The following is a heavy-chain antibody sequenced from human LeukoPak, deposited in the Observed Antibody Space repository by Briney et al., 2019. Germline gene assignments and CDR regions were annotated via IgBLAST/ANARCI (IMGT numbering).Heavy chain of an antibody. Sequence: PSETLSLTCTVSGGSISMSSYYWGWIRQPPGKGLEWIGSIYYSGSTYYNPSLKSRVTISVDTSKNQFSLKLSSVTAADTAVYYCARVLEGYYFDYWGQGTLVTVSS. V-gene: IGHV4-39*07. D-gene: IGHD3-3*01. CDR3: ARVLEGYYFDY. CDR2: IYYSGST. J-gene: IGHJ4*02. CDR1: GGSISMSSYY.